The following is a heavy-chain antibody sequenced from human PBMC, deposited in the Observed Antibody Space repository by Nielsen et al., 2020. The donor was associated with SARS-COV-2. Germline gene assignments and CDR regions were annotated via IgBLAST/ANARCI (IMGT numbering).Heavy chain of an antibody. CDR3: AKDGKGDFWSGPSPLDY. D-gene: IGHD3-3*01. V-gene: IGHV3-30*18. CDR1: GLIFSSSW. Sequence: GGSLRLSCAASGLIFSSSWMVWVRQAPGKGLEWVATISYDGSDEHYADSVKGRFTISRDNSKNTLYLQLTSLRADDTAVYFCAKDGKGDFWSGPSPLDYWGQGTLVTVSS. J-gene: IGHJ4*02. CDR2: ISYDGSDE.